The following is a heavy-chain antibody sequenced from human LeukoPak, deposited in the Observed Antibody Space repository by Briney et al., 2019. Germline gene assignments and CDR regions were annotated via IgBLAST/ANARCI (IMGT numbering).Heavy chain of an antibody. Sequence: SETLSLTCTVSGGSICSGDYYWSWLRQPPGKGLEWIGYIYYSGSTYYNPSLKSRVTISVDTSKNQFSLKLSSVTAADTAVFYCARRSGTYHAFDIWGQGTMVTVSS. D-gene: IGHD1-26*01. CDR3: ARRSGTYHAFDI. J-gene: IGHJ3*02. CDR2: IYYSGST. V-gene: IGHV4-30-4*08. CDR1: GGSICSGDYY.